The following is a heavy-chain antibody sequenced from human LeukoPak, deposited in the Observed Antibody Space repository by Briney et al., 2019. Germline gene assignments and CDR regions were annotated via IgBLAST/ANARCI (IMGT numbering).Heavy chain of an antibody. CDR2: IIPILGIA. CDR1: GYTFTSYA. CDR3: ARVPPTTVYGSGD. Sequence: GASVKVSCKASGYTFTSYAISWVRQAPGQGLEWMGRIIPILGIANYAQKFQGRVTITADKSTSTAYMELSSLRSEDTAVYYCARVPPTTVYGSGDWGQGTLVTVSS. D-gene: IGHD3-10*01. V-gene: IGHV1-69*04. J-gene: IGHJ4*02.